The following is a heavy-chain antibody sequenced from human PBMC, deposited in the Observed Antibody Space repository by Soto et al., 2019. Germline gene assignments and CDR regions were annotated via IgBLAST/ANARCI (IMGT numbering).Heavy chain of an antibody. CDR3: TTAHYDYVSYYYYYGMDV. CDR1: GFTFSNSL. CDR2: IKSKTDGGTT. J-gene: IGHJ6*02. Sequence: PEGSLRLSCAASGFTFSNSLMNWVRQAPGKGLEWVGRIKSKTDGGTTDYAAPVKGRFTISRDDSKNTLYLQMNSLKTEDTAVYYCTTAHYDYVSYYYYYGMDVWGQGTTVTVSS. V-gene: IGHV3-15*07. D-gene: IGHD3-16*01.